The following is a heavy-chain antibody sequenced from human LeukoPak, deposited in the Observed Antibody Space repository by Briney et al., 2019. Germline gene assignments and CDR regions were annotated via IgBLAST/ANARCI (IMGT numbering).Heavy chain of an antibody. Sequence: GGSLRLSCAASGFTFSSYWMSWVRQAPGKGLEWVANIKQDGSEKYYVGSVKGRFTISRDNAKNSLYLQMNSLRAENTAVYYCAREDTAMASFGYWGQGTLVTVSS. CDR2: IKQDGSEK. CDR1: GFTFSSYW. D-gene: IGHD5-18*01. J-gene: IGHJ4*02. CDR3: AREDTAMASFGY. V-gene: IGHV3-7*01.